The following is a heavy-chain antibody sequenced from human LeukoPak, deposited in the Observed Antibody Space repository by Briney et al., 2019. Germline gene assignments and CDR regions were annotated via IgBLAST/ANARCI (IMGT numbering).Heavy chain of an antibody. CDR2: ISSSGSTI. J-gene: IGHJ4*02. CDR3: ARADDYGDYLLDY. Sequence: GGSLRLSCAASGFTFSSYEMNWVRQAPGKGLEWVSYISSSGSTIYYADSVKGRFTISRDNAKNLLYLQMNSLRAEDTAVYYCARADDYGDYLLDYWGQGTLVTVSS. CDR1: GFTFSSYE. D-gene: IGHD4-17*01. V-gene: IGHV3-48*03.